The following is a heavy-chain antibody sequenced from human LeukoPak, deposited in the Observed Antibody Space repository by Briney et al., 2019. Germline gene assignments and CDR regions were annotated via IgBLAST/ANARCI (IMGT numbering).Heavy chain of an antibody. CDR1: GFSFSNYG. CDR3: AAKTYYDILTGYREGGY. Sequence: GGSLRLSCAASGFSFSNYGMHWVRQPPGKGLEWVAFIYYDGSNIFYADSVKGRATISRDNSKNMHYLQMNSLRAGDTAVYYCAAKTYYDILTGYREGGYWGQGTLVTVPS. CDR2: IYYDGSNI. V-gene: IGHV3-30*02. J-gene: IGHJ4*02. D-gene: IGHD3-9*01.